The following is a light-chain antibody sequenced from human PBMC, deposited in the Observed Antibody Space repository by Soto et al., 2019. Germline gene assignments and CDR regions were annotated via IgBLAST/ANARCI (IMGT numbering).Light chain of an antibody. Sequence: EIVLTQSPGTLSLSPGQRATLSCRASQIVSTSYLAWYQQKPGQAPRLLIYGATSRATGVPDRFSGSGSGTDFTLTISSLEPEDFAVYYCQQFGSSPIYTFGQGTKV. CDR1: QIVSTSY. CDR2: GAT. CDR3: QQFGSSPIYT. J-gene: IGKJ2*01. V-gene: IGKV3-20*01.